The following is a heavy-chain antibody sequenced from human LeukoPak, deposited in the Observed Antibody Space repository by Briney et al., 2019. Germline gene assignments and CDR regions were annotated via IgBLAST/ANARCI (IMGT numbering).Heavy chain of an antibody. Sequence: KTSETLSLTCTVAGYSIGSGYYWVWIRQPPGKGLEWIGSIYHGGRTYYKPSLKSRVTISVDTSKNQFSLKLSSVTAADTAVYYCARVLWFGELSYFDYWGQGTLVTVSS. V-gene: IGHV4-38-2*02. D-gene: IGHD3-10*01. CDR1: GYSIGSGYY. CDR2: IYHGGRT. CDR3: ARVLWFGELSYFDY. J-gene: IGHJ4*02.